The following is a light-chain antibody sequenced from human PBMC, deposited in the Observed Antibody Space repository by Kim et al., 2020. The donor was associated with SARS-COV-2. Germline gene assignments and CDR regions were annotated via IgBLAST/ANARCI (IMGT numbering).Light chain of an antibody. CDR2: GKN. CDR3: NSRDTNDIVL. CDR1: SLRSYY. J-gene: IGLJ2*01. V-gene: IGLV3-19*01. Sequence: SSELTQDPAVSVALGQTVRITCQGDSLRSYYATWYQQKPGQAPILLIYGKNNRPSVIPDRFSGSSSGNTASLTITGTQAGDEADYYCNSRDTNDIVLFGGGTKLTVL.